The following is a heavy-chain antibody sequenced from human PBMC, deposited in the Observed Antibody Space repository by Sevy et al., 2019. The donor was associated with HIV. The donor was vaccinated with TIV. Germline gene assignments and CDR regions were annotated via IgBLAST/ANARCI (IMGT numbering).Heavy chain of an antibody. Sequence: GSLRLSCVASGFTFRSFSMHWVRQAPGKGLEWVAAIWYDGRTERYADSVQGRFTISRDNSKKTLYLQMNSLRDEDTAIYYCARDAARVIVPTAGFDSWGQGTLVTVSS. CDR3: ARDAARVIVPTAGFDS. J-gene: IGHJ5*01. CDR1: GFTFRSFS. CDR2: IWYDGRTE. D-gene: IGHD1-1*01. V-gene: IGHV3-33*01.